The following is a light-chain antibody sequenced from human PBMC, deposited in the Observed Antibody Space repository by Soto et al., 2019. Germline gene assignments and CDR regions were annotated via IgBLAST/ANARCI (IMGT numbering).Light chain of an antibody. V-gene: IGKV3-20*01. CDR3: HHYGRSPIFT. CDR2: AAS. Sequence: EVVLTQSQGTLSLSAGERATLSCRASQSVANNHLAWYQQRPGQAPRLLIYAASTRAAGIPDRFSGSGSGTDFTLTISRLEPEDFGVFFCHHYGRSPIFTFGPGTTVDMK. J-gene: IGKJ3*01. CDR1: QSVANNH.